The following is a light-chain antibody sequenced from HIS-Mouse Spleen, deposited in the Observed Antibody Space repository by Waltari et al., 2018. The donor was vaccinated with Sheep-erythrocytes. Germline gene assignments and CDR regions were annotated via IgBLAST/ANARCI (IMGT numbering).Light chain of an antibody. CDR1: SSDVGGYNY. V-gene: IGLV2-23*01. Sequence: QSALTQPRSVSGSPGQSVPISCTGTSSDVGGYNYVSWYQQHPGKAPKLMIYEGSKRPSGVSNRFSGSKSGNTASLTISGLQAEDEADYYCCSYAGSSTLVFGTGTKVTVL. J-gene: IGLJ1*01. CDR3: CSYAGSSTLV. CDR2: EGS.